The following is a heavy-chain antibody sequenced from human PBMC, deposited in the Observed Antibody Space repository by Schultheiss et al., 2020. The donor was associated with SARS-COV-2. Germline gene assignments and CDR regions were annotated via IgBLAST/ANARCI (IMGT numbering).Heavy chain of an antibody. Sequence: GGSLRLSCAVSGFTFSNAWMNWVRQAPGKGLEWVGRIKSKTDGGTTDYAAPVKGRFTISRDDSKNTLYLQMNSLKTEDTAVYYCTTWFYYDSSGYFLFQHWRQGTLVTVSS. J-gene: IGHJ1*01. CDR3: TTWFYYDSSGYFLFQH. V-gene: IGHV3-15*07. D-gene: IGHD3-22*01. CDR1: GFTFSNAW. CDR2: IKSKTDGGTT.